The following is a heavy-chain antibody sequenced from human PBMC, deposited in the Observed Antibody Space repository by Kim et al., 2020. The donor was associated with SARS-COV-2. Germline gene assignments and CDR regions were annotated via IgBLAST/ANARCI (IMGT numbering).Heavy chain of an antibody. D-gene: IGHD2-15*01. CDR2: ISGDGGST. Sequence: GGSLRLSCAASGFTFDDYAMHWVRQAPGKGLEWVSLISGDGGSTYYADSVKGRFTISRDNSKNSLYLQMNSLRTEDTALYYCAKDTSPRYCSGGSCYSGYYYYGMDVWGQGTTVTVSS. CDR3: AKDTSPRYCSGGSCYSGYYYYGMDV. CDR1: GFTFDDYA. V-gene: IGHV3-43*02. J-gene: IGHJ6*02.